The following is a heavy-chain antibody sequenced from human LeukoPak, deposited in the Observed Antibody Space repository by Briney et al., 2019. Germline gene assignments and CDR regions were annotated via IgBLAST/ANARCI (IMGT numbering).Heavy chain of an antibody. CDR1: GGSISRYY. V-gene: IGHV4-4*07. D-gene: IGHD6-25*01. J-gene: IGHJ4*02. CDR3: ARVRARGSAPDY. Sequence: SETLSLTCPVPGGSISRYYWSWIRQPAGKGLEWIGRIYTSGSTNYNPSLKSRVTMSADTSKNQFSLKLSSVTAADTAVYYCARVRARGSAPDYWGQGTLVTVSS. CDR2: IYTSGST.